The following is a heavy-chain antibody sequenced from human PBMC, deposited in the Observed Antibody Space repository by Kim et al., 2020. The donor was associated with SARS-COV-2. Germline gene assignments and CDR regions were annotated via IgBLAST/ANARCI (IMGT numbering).Heavy chain of an antibody. CDR3: ARGYCGTATCYIGGTYFDY. D-gene: IGHD2-2*02. J-gene: IGHJ4*02. Sequence: GGSLRLSCAASGFTFSNYGMHWVRQAPGKGLEWVATLWYDGSTKYYPDSVKGRFTVSRDNSKNTLYLQVNSLRAEDTAVYYCARGYCGTATCYIGGTYFDYWGRGTLVTVSS. CDR2: LWYDGSTK. V-gene: IGHV3-33*01. CDR1: GFTFSNYG.